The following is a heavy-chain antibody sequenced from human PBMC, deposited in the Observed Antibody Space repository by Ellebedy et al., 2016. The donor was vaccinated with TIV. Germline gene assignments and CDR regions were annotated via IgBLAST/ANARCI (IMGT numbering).Heavy chain of an antibody. Sequence: PGGSLRLSCKGSGYSFTSYWIGWVRQMPGKGLEWMGIIYPGDSDTRYSPSFQGQVTISADKSISTAYLQWSSLKASDTAMYYCARHASYCSGGSRYDGFVDYWGQGTLVTVSS. CDR3: ARHASYCSGGSRYDGFVDY. V-gene: IGHV5-51*01. J-gene: IGHJ4*02. CDR2: IYPGDSDT. CDR1: GYSFTSYW. D-gene: IGHD2-15*01.